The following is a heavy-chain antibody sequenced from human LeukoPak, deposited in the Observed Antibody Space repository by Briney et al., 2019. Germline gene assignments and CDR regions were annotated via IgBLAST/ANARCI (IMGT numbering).Heavy chain of an antibody. CDR1: GYTFTGYY. J-gene: IGHJ5*02. CDR2: INPNSGGT. D-gene: IGHD3-10*01. Sequence: ASVKVSCKASGYTFTGYYMHWVRQAPGQGLEWMGWINPNSGGTNYAQKFQGRVTMTRDTSISTAYMELSRLRSDDTAVYYCARYTMVRGVSQDNWSDPWGQGTLVTVSS. V-gene: IGHV1-2*02. CDR3: ARYTMVRGVSQDNWSDP.